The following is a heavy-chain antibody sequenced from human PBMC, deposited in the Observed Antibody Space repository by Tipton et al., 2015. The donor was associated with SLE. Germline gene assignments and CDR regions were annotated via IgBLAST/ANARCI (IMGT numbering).Heavy chain of an antibody. CDR2: ISNDGSNE. D-gene: IGHD5-18*01. CDR3: VRWGYSYGIDY. J-gene: IGHJ4*02. CDR1: GFTFSSYS. Sequence: RSLRLSCAASGFTFSSYSMNWVRQAPGKGLEWVAVISNDGSNEYYGDSVKGRFIISRDNSKNTLYLQMNSLRVEDTAVFYCVRWGYSYGIDYWGQGTLVTVSS. V-gene: IGHV3-30*03.